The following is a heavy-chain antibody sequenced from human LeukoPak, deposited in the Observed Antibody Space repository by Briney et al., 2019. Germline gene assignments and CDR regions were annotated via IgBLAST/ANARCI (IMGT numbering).Heavy chain of an antibody. CDR1: GFTFSSYA. CDR2: ISYDGSNK. CDR3: ARDSNYFDY. J-gene: IGHJ4*02. V-gene: IGHV3-30*04. Sequence: PGGSLRLSCAASGFTFSSYAMHWVRQAPGKGPEWVAVISYDGSNKYYADSVKGRFTISRDNSKNTLYLQMNSLRAEDTAVYYCARDSNYFDYWGQGTLVTVSS. D-gene: IGHD2-2*01.